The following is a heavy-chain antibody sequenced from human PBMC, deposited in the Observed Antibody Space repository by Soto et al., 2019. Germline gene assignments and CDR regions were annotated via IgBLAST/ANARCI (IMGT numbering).Heavy chain of an antibody. CDR2: ISSSSSTI. CDR1: GFTFSSYS. D-gene: IGHD3-3*01. J-gene: IGHJ4*02. V-gene: IGHV3-48*02. Sequence: GGSLRLSCAASGFTFSSYSMNWVRQAPGKGLEWVSYISSSSSTIYYADSVKGRFTISRDNAKNSLYLQMNSLRDEDTAVYYCARDSSTIFGVVIMAFDYWGQGTLVTVSS. CDR3: ARDSSTIFGVVIMAFDY.